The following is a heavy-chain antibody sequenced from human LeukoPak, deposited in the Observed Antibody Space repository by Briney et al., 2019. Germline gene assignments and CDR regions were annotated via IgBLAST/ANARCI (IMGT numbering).Heavy chain of an antibody. CDR3: ARAPSIVVVPADIDY. J-gene: IGHJ4*02. V-gene: IGHV1-69*13. Sequence: ASVKVSCKASGGTFSSYAISWVRQAPGQGLEWMGGIIPIFGTANYAQKFQGRVTITADESTSTAYMELRSLRSDDTAVYYCARAPSIVVVPADIDYWGQGTLVTVSS. CDR2: IIPIFGTA. D-gene: IGHD2-2*01. CDR1: GGTFSSYA.